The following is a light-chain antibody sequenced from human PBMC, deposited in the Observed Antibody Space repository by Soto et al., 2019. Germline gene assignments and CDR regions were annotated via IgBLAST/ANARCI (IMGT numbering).Light chain of an antibody. CDR3: QPYDNPPWGWRVT. V-gene: IGKV1-33*01. CDR2: DAS. Sequence: DIQMTQSPSSLSASVGDRVTITCQASQDISNYLNWYQQKPGKAPKLLIYDASNLETGVPSRSSGIGSGTDFTFTTSSLQPEDIATYYCQPYDNPPWGWRVTFVPGTKVDIK. CDR1: QDISNY. J-gene: IGKJ3*01.